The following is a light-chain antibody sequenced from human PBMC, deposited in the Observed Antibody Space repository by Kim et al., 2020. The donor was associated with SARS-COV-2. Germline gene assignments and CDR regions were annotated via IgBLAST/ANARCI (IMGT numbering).Light chain of an antibody. V-gene: IGKV1-39*01. CDR1: QAITGY. CDR2: GAS. J-gene: IGKJ2*01. Sequence: DIQMTQSPSSLSASVGDTVTITCRASQAITGYVNWYQQKPGKAPNLLIYGASTLQSGVPSRFSGSGSGTDFALTISSLQPEEFATYYCQETFTTPPYIFGQGTKLEI. CDR3: QETFTTPPYI.